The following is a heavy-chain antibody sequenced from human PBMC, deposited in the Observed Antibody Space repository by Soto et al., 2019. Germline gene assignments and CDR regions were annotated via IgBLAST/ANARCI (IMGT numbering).Heavy chain of an antibody. D-gene: IGHD3-3*01. V-gene: IGHV1-2*02. CDR3: ARGGGVGVAGSAAFDM. CDR1: GYPVTAYY. Sequence: QLHLVQSGAVVKKPGASVTVSCSASGYPVTAYYMHWVRQAPGRGLEWMGGINPATGAAKYTQTFQGRVTLARDTSTSTGFMELSGLASGDTAVFYFARGGGVGVAGSAAFDMWGQGTLVTVSS. CDR2: INPATGAA. J-gene: IGHJ3*02.